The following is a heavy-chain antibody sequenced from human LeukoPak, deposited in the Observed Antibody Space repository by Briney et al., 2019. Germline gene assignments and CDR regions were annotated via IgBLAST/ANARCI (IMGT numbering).Heavy chain of an antibody. V-gene: IGHV4-34*01. CDR3: ASRGWGDFDY. D-gene: IGHD3-10*01. CDR1: GGSFSGYY. Sequence: SETLSLTCAVYGGSFSGYYWSWIRQPPGKGLEWIGEINHSGSTNYNPSLKSRVTISVDTSKNQFSLKLSSVTAADTAVYYCASRGWGDFDYWGQGTLVTVSS. J-gene: IGHJ4*02. CDR2: INHSGST.